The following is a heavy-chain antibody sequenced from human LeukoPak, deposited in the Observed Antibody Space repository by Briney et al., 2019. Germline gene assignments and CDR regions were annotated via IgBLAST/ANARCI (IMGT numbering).Heavy chain of an antibody. CDR3: ARGRWGYSYGTAFDY. CDR1: GFAFSDSW. CDR2: INHSGST. D-gene: IGHD5-18*01. J-gene: IGHJ4*02. V-gene: IGHV4-34*01. Sequence: PGGSLRLSCAASGFAFSDSWMTWIRQPPGKGLEWIGEINHSGSTNHNPSLKSRVTISVDTSKNQFSLKLSSVTTADTAVYYCARGRWGYSYGTAFDYWGQGTLVTVSS.